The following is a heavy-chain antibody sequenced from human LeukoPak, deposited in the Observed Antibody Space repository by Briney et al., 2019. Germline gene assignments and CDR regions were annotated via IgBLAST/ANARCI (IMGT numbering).Heavy chain of an antibody. CDR3: AKDKHHYGSGKPDY. V-gene: IGHV3-9*01. CDR2: ISWNSGSI. J-gene: IGHJ4*02. D-gene: IGHD3-10*01. CDR1: GFTFDDYA. Sequence: GGFLRLSCAASGFTFDDYAMHWVRQAPGKGLEWVSGISWNSGSIGYADSVKGRFTISRDNAKNSLYLQMNSLRAEDTALYYCAKDKHHYGSGKPDYWGQGTLVTVSS.